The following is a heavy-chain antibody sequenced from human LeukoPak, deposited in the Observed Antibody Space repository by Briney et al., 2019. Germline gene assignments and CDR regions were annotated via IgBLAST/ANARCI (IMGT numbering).Heavy chain of an antibody. CDR2: ISAYNGNT. CDR3: ASKGGGTYLGALDI. Sequence: GASVKVSCKASGYTFTSYGISWVRQAPGQGLEWRGWISAYNGNTNYAQKLQGRVTMTTDTSTSTAYMELRSLRSDDTAVYFCASKGGGTYLGALDIWGQGTMVTVSS. CDR1: GYTFTSYG. J-gene: IGHJ3*02. D-gene: IGHD1-26*01. V-gene: IGHV1-18*01.